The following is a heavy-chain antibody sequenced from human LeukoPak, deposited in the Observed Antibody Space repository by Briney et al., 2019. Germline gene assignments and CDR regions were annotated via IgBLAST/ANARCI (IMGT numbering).Heavy chain of an antibody. Sequence: SSETLSLTCAVYGGSFSGYYWSWIRQPPGKGLEWIGEINHSGSTNYNPSLKSRVTISLDTSKNQFSLKLSSVTAADTAVYYCTRGRYYYGSGSYYNPTRYYYYYMDVWGKGTTVTVSS. J-gene: IGHJ6*03. V-gene: IGHV4-34*01. CDR1: GGSFSGYY. D-gene: IGHD3-10*01. CDR3: TRGRYYYGSGSYYNPTRYYYYYMDV. CDR2: INHSGST.